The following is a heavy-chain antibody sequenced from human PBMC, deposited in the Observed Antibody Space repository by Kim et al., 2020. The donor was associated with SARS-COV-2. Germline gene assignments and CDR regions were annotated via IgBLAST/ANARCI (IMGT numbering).Heavy chain of an antibody. J-gene: IGHJ4*02. CDR1: GFTFSSYA. CDR2: ISSNWGST. Sequence: GGSLRLSCSASGFTFSSYAMHWVRQAPGKGLEYVSAISSNWGSTYYADSVKGRFTISRDNSKNTLYLQMSSLRAEDTAVYYCVKLVYSSGWYWGQGTLVTVSS. D-gene: IGHD6-19*01. CDR3: VKLVYSSGWY. V-gene: IGHV3-64D*06.